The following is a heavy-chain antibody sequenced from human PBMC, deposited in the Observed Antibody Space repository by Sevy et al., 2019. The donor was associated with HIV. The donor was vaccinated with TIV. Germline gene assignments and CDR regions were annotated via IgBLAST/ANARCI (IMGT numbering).Heavy chain of an antibody. CDR1: GYSFTSYW. CDR2: IHPTDSDA. J-gene: IGHJ4*02. D-gene: IGHD3-10*01. V-gene: IGHV5-51*01. Sequence: GESKISCKGSGYSFTSYWIGWVRQMPGKGLEWMGIIHPTDSDARYSPSFQGQVTISADKSISTAYLQWSSLRASDTAMYYCVTLYYFGSGNPYYFDYWGQGTLVTVSS. CDR3: VTLYYFGSGNPYYFDY.